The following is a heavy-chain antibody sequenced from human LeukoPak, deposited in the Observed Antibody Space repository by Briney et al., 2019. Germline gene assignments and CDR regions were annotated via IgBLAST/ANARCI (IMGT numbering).Heavy chain of an antibody. CDR1: GGSISSGSYY. V-gene: IGHV4-61*02. D-gene: IGHD5-18*01. Sequence: SETLSLTCTVSGGSISSGSYYWSWIRQPAGKGLEWIGRIYTSGSTNYNPSLKSRVTISVDTSQNQFSLKLNSVTAADTAVYYCARYSYGGSYFDYWGQGTLVTVSS. CDR3: ARYSYGGSYFDY. CDR2: IYTSGST. J-gene: IGHJ4*02.